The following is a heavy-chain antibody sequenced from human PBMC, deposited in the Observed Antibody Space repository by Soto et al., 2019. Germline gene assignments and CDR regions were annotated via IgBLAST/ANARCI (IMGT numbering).Heavy chain of an antibody. J-gene: IGHJ4*02. V-gene: IGHV3-48*02. CDR3: VRDPDGLSDFDY. CDR2: VSKSSSSI. Sequence: GGSLRLSCVASGFTFSTYAMTWVRQAPGKGLEWVSWVSKSSSSIYNADSVKGRFTISRDNAKNSLYLQMSSLRDEDTAVYFCVRDPDGLSDFDYWGQGTLVTVSS. D-gene: IGHD2-8*01. CDR1: GFTFSTYA.